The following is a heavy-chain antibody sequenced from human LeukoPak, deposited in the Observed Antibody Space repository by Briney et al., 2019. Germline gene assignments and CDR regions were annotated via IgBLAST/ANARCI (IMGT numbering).Heavy chain of an antibody. Sequence: GGSLRLSCAASGFTVSSNYMSWVRQAPGKGLEWVSIIYSGGTTNYADSAKDRFTISRDNSKNTLYLQMNSLRAEDTAVYYCARGTGSFEDYWGQGTLVTVPS. CDR1: GFTVSSNY. V-gene: IGHV3-66*01. J-gene: IGHJ4*02. CDR3: ARGTGSFEDY. CDR2: IYSGGTT. D-gene: IGHD3-10*01.